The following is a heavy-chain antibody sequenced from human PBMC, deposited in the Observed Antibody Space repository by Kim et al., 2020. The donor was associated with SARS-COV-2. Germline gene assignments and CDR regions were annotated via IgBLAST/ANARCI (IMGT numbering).Heavy chain of an antibody. CDR2: IYHSGST. CDR1: GYSISSGYY. V-gene: IGHV4-38-2*02. J-gene: IGHJ4*02. Sequence: SETLSLTCTVSGYSISSGYYWGWIRQPPGKGLEWIGSIYHSGSTYYNPSLKSRVTISVDTSKNQFSLKLSSVTAADMAVYYCARDSATYYYGSGSYYPGGFDYWGQETLVTVSS. D-gene: IGHD3-10*01. CDR3: ARDSATYYYGSGSYYPGGFDY.